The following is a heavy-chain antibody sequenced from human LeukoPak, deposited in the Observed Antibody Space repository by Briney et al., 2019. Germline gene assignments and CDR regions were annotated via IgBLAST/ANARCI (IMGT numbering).Heavy chain of an antibody. CDR1: GYTFTSYY. V-gene: IGHV1-18*04. D-gene: IGHD6-13*01. Sequence: ASVKVSCKASGYTFTSYYMHWVRQAPGQGLEWMGWISAYNGNTNYAQKLQGRVTMTTDTSTSTAYMELRSLRSDDTAVYYCASSYSSNNPYYYYGMDVWGQGTTVTVSS. CDR3: ASSYSSNNPYYYYGMDV. CDR2: ISAYNGNT. J-gene: IGHJ6*02.